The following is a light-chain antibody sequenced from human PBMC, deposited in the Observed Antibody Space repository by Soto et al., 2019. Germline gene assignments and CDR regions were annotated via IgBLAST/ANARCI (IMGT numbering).Light chain of an antibody. V-gene: IGKV1-6*01. J-gene: IGKJ5*01. CDR2: AAS. CDR3: QQPNKWPIT. Sequence: IRIPPSPSSLCSPIVYTVTMTFRASQGIRNDLGWYQQKPGKAPKLLIYAASSLQSGVPSRFSGSGSGTDFTLTISSLQPEDSAIYYCQQPNKWPITFGQGTRLEIK. CDR1: QGIRND.